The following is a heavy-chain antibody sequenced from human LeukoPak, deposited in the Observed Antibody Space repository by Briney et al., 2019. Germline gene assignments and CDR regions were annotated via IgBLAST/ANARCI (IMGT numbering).Heavy chain of an antibody. V-gene: IGHV5-51*01. J-gene: IGHJ4*02. CDR1: GYSFTSYW. D-gene: IGHD2-2*01. Sequence: GESLKISCKGSGYSFTSYWIGWVRPMPGKGLEWMGIIYPGDSDTRYSPSFQGQVTISADKSISTAYLQWSSLKASDTAMYYCARTGYGQLPTYYFDYWGQGTLVTVSS. CDR3: ARTGYGQLPTYYFDY. CDR2: IYPGDSDT.